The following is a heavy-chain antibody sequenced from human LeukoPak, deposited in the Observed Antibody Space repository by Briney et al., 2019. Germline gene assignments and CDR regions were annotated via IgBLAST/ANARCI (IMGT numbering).Heavy chain of an antibody. CDR3: ARDQGNSSSWHSTSGY. J-gene: IGHJ4*02. D-gene: IGHD6-13*01. V-gene: IGHV1-2*02. CDR1: GYTFTGYY. CDR2: INPNSGGT. Sequence: ASVKVSCKASGYTFTGYYMHWVRQAPGQGLEWMGWINPNSGGTNYAQKFQGRVTMTRDTSISTAYVELSRLRSDDTAVYYCARDQGNSSSWHSTSGYWGQGTLVTVSS.